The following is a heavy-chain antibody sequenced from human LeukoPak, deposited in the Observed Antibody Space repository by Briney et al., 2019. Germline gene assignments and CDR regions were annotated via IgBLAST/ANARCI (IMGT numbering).Heavy chain of an antibody. Sequence: SVKVSCKASGGTFSNNAISWVRQAPGQGLEWMGGIIPISGTTNPAQKLQGRVTLTADESTSPAYMELSSLRSEDTAVYYCARENCSSTSCYLLNDYWGQGTLVTVSS. CDR1: GGTFSNNA. D-gene: IGHD2-2*01. J-gene: IGHJ4*02. V-gene: IGHV1-69*13. CDR2: IIPISGTT. CDR3: ARENCSSTSCYLLNDY.